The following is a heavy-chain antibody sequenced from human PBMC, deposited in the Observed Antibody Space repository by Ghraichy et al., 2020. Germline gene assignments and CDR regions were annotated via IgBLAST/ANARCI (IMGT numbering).Heavy chain of an antibody. D-gene: IGHD3-22*01. CDR2: IGSSGDFT. Sequence: GGSLRLSCAASGFTFSSYAMSWVRQPPGKGLEWVSSIGSSGDFTYYADSVKGRFTISRDNSKNTLSLQMNSLRAEDTTIYHCAKRGHYYHESSGYYTFYFDHWGQGALVTASS. J-gene: IGHJ4*02. CDR3: AKRGHYYHESSGYYTFYFDH. V-gene: IGHV3-23*01. CDR1: GFTFSSYA.